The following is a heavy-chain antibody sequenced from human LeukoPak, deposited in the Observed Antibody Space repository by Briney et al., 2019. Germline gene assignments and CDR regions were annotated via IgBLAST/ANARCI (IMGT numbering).Heavy chain of an antibody. V-gene: IGHV4-61*02. CDR3: ARGISSRFDY. CDR1: GGSISSGSYY. J-gene: IGHJ4*02. D-gene: IGHD6-13*01. CDR2: IYTSGST. Sequence: SETLSLTCTVSGGSISSGSYYWSWIRQPAGKGLEWIGRIYTSGSTNYNPSLKSRVTMSVDTSKNQFSLNLSSVTAADTAVYYCARGISSRFDYWGQGTLVTVS.